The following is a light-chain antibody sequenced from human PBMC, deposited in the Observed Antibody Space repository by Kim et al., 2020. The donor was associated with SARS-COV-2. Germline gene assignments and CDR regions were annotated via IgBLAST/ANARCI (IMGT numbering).Light chain of an antibody. J-gene: IGLJ2*01. V-gene: IGLV4-69*01. Sequence: SVKLTCTLSSGHSSYAIAWHQQQPEKGPRYLMKLNSDGSHSKGDGIPDRFSGSSSGAERYLTISSLQSEDEADYYCQTWGTGIQLFGGGTQLTVL. CDR1: SGHSSYA. CDR3: QTWGTGIQL. CDR2: LNSDGSH.